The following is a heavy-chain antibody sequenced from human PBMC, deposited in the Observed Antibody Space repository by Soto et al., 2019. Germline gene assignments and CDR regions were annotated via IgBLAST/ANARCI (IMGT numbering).Heavy chain of an antibody. Sequence: AGTLSLPCTVSSGSISDYYWSWIRQPAGKGLEWIGRVFASGSTNYNPSLKSRGTMSVDTSKNQFSLKLSSVTAAEPAAYYCAREGGRMIVRAMDVGGKGTTVTSP. CDR2: VFASGST. CDR1: SGSISDYY. CDR3: AREGGRMIVRAMDV. J-gene: IGHJ6*03. V-gene: IGHV4-4*07. D-gene: IGHD3-22*01.